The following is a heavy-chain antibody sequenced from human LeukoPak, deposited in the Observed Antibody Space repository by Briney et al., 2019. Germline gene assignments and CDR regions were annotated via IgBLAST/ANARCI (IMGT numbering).Heavy chain of an antibody. CDR3: ARGPYGSGSSPQRGDAFDI. D-gene: IGHD3-10*01. CDR2: IIPIFGTA. CDR1: GGTFSSYA. Sequence: SVKVSCKASGGTFSSYAISWVRQAPGQRLEWMGGIIPIFGTANYAQRFEGRVTITTDESTSTAYMELSSLRSEDKAVYYCARGPYGSGSSPQRGDAFDIWGQGTMVTVSS. J-gene: IGHJ3*02. V-gene: IGHV1-69*05.